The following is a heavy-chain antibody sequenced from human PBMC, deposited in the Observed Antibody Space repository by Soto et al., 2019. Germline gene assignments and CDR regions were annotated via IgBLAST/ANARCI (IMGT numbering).Heavy chain of an antibody. CDR1: GGSFTGYY. CDR2: INHSGFT. V-gene: IGHV4-34*01. J-gene: IGHJ4*02. Sequence: QLQLHQSGAGLLKPSETLSLTCDVSGGSFTGYYWAWIRQPPGKGLEWIGEINHSGFTNYNPSLTGRVTISPDTSRSQFSLKLDYLTAADTALYFCARGHGRFAHWGQGTLVTVSS. CDR3: ARGHGRFAH.